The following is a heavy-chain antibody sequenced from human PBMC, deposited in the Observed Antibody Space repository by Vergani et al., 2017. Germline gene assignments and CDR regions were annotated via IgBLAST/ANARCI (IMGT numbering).Heavy chain of an antibody. J-gene: IGHJ6*02. CDR2: IIPIFGTA. Sequence: QVQLVQSGAEVKKPGSSVKVSCKASGGTFSSYAISWVRQAPGQGLEWMGGIIPIFGTANYAQKFQGRVTITADESTGTAYMELGSLRYKDTAVYYCARGGDYYGSGMYYGMDVWGQGTTVTVTS. D-gene: IGHD3-10*01. CDR3: ARGGDYYGSGMYYGMDV. V-gene: IGHV1-69*01. CDR1: GGTFSSYA.